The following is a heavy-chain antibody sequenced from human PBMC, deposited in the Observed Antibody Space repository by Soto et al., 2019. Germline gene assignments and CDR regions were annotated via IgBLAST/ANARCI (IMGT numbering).Heavy chain of an antibody. D-gene: IGHD3-3*01. CDR2: ISGSGGST. Sequence: VQLLESGGGLVQPGGSLRLSCAASGFTFSSYAMSWVRQAPGKGLEWVSAISGSGGSTYYADSVKGRFTISRDNSKNTLYLQMNSLRAEDTAVYYCASTYYDFWSGYGGMDVWGQGTTVTVSS. J-gene: IGHJ6*02. CDR1: GFTFSSYA. V-gene: IGHV3-23*01. CDR3: ASTYYDFWSGYGGMDV.